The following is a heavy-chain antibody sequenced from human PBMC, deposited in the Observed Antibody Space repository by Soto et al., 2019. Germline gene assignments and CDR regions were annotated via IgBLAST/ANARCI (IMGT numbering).Heavy chain of an antibody. CDR2: IYYSGST. D-gene: IGHD3-10*01. CDR3: ARRFVTMLRGLIRYYYGMDV. CDR1: GGSISSSSYY. V-gene: IGHV4-39*01. J-gene: IGHJ6*02. Sequence: SETLSLTCTVSGGSISSSSYYWGRIRQPPXKGLEWIGSIYYSGSTYYNPSLKSRVTISVDTSKNQFSLKPSSVTAADTAVYYCARRFVTMLRGLIRYYYGMDVWGQGTTVTVSS.